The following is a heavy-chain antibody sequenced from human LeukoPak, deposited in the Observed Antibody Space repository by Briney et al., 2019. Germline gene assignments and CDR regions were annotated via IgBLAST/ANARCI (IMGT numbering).Heavy chain of an antibody. D-gene: IGHD6-13*01. J-gene: IGHJ5*02. CDR1: GYTFTSYY. Sequence: ASVKVSCKASGYTFTSYYMHWVRQAPGQGLEWMGRINPNSGGTNYAQKFQGRVTMTRDTSISTAYMELSRLRSDDTAVYYCARLSRRQQLGLNWFDPWGQGTLVTVSS. CDR3: ARLSRRQQLGLNWFDP. CDR2: INPNSGGT. V-gene: IGHV1-2*06.